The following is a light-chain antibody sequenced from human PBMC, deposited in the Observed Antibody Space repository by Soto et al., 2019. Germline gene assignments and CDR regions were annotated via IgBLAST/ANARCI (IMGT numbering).Light chain of an antibody. CDR3: HQCDSSPWT. Sequence: EIVLTQSPGPLSLSPGESATLSCRTSHSVDSTHLAWYQQKPGQAPRLIIYGASNRATGIPDRFSGSRSGTDCTLTISRLEPEDVAVFYCHQCDSSPWTFCQGTKVDIK. J-gene: IGKJ1*01. V-gene: IGKV3-20*01. CDR2: GAS. CDR1: HSVDSTH.